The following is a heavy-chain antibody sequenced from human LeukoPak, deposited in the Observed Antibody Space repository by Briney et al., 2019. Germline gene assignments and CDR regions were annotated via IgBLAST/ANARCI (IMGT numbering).Heavy chain of an antibody. CDR2: ISGSDAGA. V-gene: IGHV3-23*01. Sequence: GGSLRLSCAASGFTFSRYAMSWVRQAPGKRLEWVSAISGSDAGAYYANSVKGRFTISRDNAKNSLYLQMNSLRAEDTAVYYCATSSHGYSSGWYHPPIDYWGQGTLVTVSS. J-gene: IGHJ4*02. CDR3: ATSSHGYSSGWYHPPIDY. CDR1: GFTFSRYA. D-gene: IGHD6-19*01.